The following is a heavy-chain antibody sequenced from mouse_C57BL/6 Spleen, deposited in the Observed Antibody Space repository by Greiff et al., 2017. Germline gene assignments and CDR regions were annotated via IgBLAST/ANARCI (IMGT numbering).Heavy chain of an antibody. J-gene: IGHJ1*03. CDR3: AREGVYDYDWYFDV. CDR1: GYTFTSYW. V-gene: IGHV1-55*01. Sequence: VQLQQSGAELVKPGASVKMSCKASGYTFTSYWITWVKQRPGQGLEWIGDIYPGSGSTNYNEKFKSKATLTVDTSSSTAYMQLSSLTSEDSAVYYCAREGVYDYDWYFDVWGTGTTVTVSS. CDR2: IYPGSGST. D-gene: IGHD2-4*01.